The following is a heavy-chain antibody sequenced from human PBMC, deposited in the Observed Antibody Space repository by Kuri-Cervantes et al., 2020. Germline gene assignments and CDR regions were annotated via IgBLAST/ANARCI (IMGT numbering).Heavy chain of an antibody. V-gene: IGHV4-39*07. Sequence: GSLRLSCTVSGGSITSTSYYWGWIRQPPGKELGWIGSIYYSGSTYYNPSLKSRVNISVDTSKNQFSLKLSSVTAADTAVYYCAGGLDYYGPGSSYWYFDLWGRGTLVTVSS. CDR2: IYYSGST. J-gene: IGHJ2*01. CDR1: GGSITSTSYY. CDR3: AGGLDYYGPGSSYWYFDL. D-gene: IGHD3-10*01.